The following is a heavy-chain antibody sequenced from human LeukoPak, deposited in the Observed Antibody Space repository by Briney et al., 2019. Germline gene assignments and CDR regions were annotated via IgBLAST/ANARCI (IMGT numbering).Heavy chain of an antibody. V-gene: IGHV1-69*01. J-gene: IGHJ4*02. CDR1: GGTFSSYA. CDR3: ARGEQFLEWLFGY. CDR2: IIPIFGTA. Sequence: SVKVSCKASGGTFSSYAISLVRQAPGQGLEWMGGIIPIFGTANYAQKFQGRVTITADESTSTAYMELSSLRSEDTAVHYCARGEQFLEWLFGYWGQGTLVTVSS. D-gene: IGHD3-3*01.